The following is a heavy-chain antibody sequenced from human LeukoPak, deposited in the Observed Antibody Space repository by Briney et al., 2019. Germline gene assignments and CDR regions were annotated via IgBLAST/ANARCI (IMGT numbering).Heavy chain of an antibody. Sequence: SETLSLTCTVSGGSISSTTYFWGWIRQPPGKGLEWIGSIYYSGSPYYNPSLKSRVTISVDTSKSQFSLKLSSVTAADTAVYYCARGRIGGPKAPFDYWGQGTLVTVSS. CDR3: ARGRIGGPKAPFDY. J-gene: IGHJ4*02. CDR1: GGSISSTTYF. CDR2: IYYSGSP. V-gene: IGHV4-39*01. D-gene: IGHD3-16*01.